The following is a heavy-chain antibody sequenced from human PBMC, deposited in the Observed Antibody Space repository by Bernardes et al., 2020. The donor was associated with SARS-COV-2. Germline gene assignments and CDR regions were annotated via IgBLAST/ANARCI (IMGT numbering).Heavy chain of an antibody. CDR3: AKNNLRSGTYYYGMDV. Sequence: VGSLRLSCAASGFSFGSYAMSWVRQAPGKGLEWVSAISGGGLSTYYGDSVKGRFTISRDNSKNTLYLQMNTLRAEDTAIYYCAKNNLRSGTYYYGMDVWGQGTTVTVSS. J-gene: IGHJ6*02. CDR2: ISGGGLST. V-gene: IGHV3-23*01. CDR1: GFSFGSYA. D-gene: IGHD3-10*02.